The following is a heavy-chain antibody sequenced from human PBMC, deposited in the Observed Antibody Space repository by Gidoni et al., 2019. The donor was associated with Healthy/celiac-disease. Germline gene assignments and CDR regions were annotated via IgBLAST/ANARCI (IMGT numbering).Heavy chain of an antibody. CDR2: IDPSDSYT. CDR1: GYSFTSYW. J-gene: IGHJ4*02. Sequence: EVQLVQSGAEVKKPGESLRISCKGSGYSFTSYWISWVRQMPGKGLEWMGRIDPSDSYTNYSPSFQGHVTISADKSISTAYLQWSSLKASDTAMYYCARRMRPMDYGSGSYSETFDYWGQGTLVTVSS. V-gene: IGHV5-10-1*03. CDR3: ARRMRPMDYGSGSYSETFDY. D-gene: IGHD3-10*01.